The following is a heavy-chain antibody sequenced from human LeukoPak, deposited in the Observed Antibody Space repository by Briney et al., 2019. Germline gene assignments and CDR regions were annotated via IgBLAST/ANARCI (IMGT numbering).Heavy chain of an antibody. D-gene: IGHD6-13*01. CDR1: GFSLSVEEMS. V-gene: IGHV2-70*11. Sequence: CGPTLVNPTQTLTLTCTFSGFSLSVEEMSVTWIRQPPGRGLEWLARIDWDDGKYYNTSLRTRLTISRDTSSNQVVLKMTNMDPVDTGTYYCARIRSAAATGDWGTGTLVTVSS. CDR3: ARIRSAAATGD. CDR2: IDWDDGK. J-gene: IGHJ4*02.